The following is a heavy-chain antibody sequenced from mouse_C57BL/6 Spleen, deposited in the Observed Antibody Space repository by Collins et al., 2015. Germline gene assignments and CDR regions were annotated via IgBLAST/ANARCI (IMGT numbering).Heavy chain of an antibody. J-gene: IGHJ2*01. CDR3: ARGDTTYYFDY. CDR2: IYPGDGDT. Sequence: QVQLQQPGAELVKPGASVKISCKASGYAFSNYWMNWVKQRPGKGLEWIGQIYPGDGDTNYNGNFKGKATLTADKSSSTAYMQLSSLTSEDSAVYFCARGDTTYYFDYWGQGTTLTVSS. CDR1: GYAFSNYW. V-gene: IGHV1-80*01. D-gene: IGHD1-1*01.